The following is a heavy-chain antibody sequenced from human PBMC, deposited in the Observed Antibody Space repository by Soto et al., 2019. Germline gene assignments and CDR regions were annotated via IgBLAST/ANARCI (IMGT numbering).Heavy chain of an antibody. D-gene: IGHD4-17*01. CDR1: GASISSSHSY. Sequence: QLQLQESGPGLVKPSETLSLTCTVSGASISSSHSYWGWIRQPPGKGLQWIGSISYSGSTYYNPSLKSRVSISVDTSKNQFSLNLTSVTAADTAVYFCARPSLPTADYFYGMDVWGQGTSVTVSS. CDR3: ARPSLPTADYFYGMDV. V-gene: IGHV4-39*01. J-gene: IGHJ6*02. CDR2: ISYSGST.